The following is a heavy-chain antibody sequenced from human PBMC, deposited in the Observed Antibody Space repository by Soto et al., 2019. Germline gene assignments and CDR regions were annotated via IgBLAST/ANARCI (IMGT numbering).Heavy chain of an antibody. CDR2: ISGSGGST. CDR1: GFTFSSYA. V-gene: IGHV3-23*01. Sequence: GGSLRLSCAASGFTFSSYAMSWVRQAPGKGLEWVSAISGSGGSTYYADSVKGRFTISRDNSKNTLYLQMNSLRAEDTAVYYCAKDPLSFYSSGWHDKWLDPWGQGTLVTVSS. D-gene: IGHD6-19*01. CDR3: AKDPLSFYSSGWHDKWLDP. J-gene: IGHJ5*02.